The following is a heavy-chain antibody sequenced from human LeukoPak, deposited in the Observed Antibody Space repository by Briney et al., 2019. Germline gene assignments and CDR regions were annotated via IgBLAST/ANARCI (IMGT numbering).Heavy chain of an antibody. Sequence: SETLSLTCTVSGDSISSESYFWSWIRQPAGKGLEWIGRIQSTGSTNYNPSLKSRVTISRDTSKNQFSLKVTSVAAADTAVYYCAKGAGPPWFDPWGQGTLVTVSS. J-gene: IGHJ5*02. CDR1: GDSISSESYF. D-gene: IGHD6-19*01. CDR2: IQSTGST. V-gene: IGHV4-61*02. CDR3: AKGAGPPWFDP.